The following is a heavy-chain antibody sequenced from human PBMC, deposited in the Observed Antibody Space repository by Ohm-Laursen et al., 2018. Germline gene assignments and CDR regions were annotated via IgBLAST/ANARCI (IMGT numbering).Heavy chain of an antibody. J-gene: IGHJ6*02. CDR2: ISATGGST. V-gene: IGHV3-23*01. CDR3: AKDFFDTAMAQYSGMDV. Sequence: SLRLSCTASGFTFSKYAMNWVRQAPGKGLQWVSSISATGGSTYYADSVKGRFTISRDNSNNTLYLHINSLRAEDTAVYYCAKDFFDTAMAQYSGMDVWGQGTTVTVSS. CDR1: GFTFSKYA. D-gene: IGHD5-18*01.